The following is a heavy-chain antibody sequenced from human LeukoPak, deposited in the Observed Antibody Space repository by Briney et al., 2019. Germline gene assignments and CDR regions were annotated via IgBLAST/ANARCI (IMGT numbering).Heavy chain of an antibody. CDR2: INPNSGGT. J-gene: IGHJ4*02. Sequence: ASVKVFCKASGYTFTGYYMHWVRQAPGQGLEWMGWINPNSGGTNYAQKFQGRVTMTRDTSISTDYMELSRLRSDDTAVYYCAREGSQYDSSGYYLDYWGQGTLVTVSS. D-gene: IGHD3-22*01. V-gene: IGHV1-2*02. CDR3: AREGSQYDSSGYYLDY. CDR1: GYTFTGYY.